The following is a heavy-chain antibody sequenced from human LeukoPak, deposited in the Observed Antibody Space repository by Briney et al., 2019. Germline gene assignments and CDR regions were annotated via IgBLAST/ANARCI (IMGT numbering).Heavy chain of an antibody. CDR2: IIPIFDTA. V-gene: IGHV1-69*01. CDR3: ASTIDSSGYYYRYFDY. D-gene: IGHD3-22*01. J-gene: IGHJ4*02. CDR1: GGTFGSYA. Sequence: ASVKVSCKASGGTFGSYAISWVRQAPGQGLEWMGGIIPIFDTANYAQKFQGRVTITADESTSTAYMELSSLRSEDTAVYYRASTIDSSGYYYRYFDYWGQGTLVTVSS.